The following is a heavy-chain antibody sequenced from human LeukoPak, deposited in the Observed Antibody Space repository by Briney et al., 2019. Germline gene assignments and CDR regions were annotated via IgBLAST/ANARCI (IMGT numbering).Heavy chain of an antibody. CDR1: GFSFSNSW. D-gene: IGHD3-3*01. J-gene: IGHJ4*02. CDR2: IKQDGSET. CDR3: ARDRSISGVVTIDF. V-gene: IGHV3-7*01. Sequence: GGSLILSCAASGFSFSNSWMTWVRQSPRKGLEWVANIKQDGSETYYVDSVMGRFTISRLNAKNSVYLQMNSLRAEDTAVYYCARDRSISGVVTIDFWGQGTLVTVSS.